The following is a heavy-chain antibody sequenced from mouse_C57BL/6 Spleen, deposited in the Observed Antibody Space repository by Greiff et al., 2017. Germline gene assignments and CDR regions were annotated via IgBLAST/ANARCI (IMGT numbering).Heavy chain of an antibody. CDR1: GYAFSSSW. Sequence: VNVVESGPELVKPGASVKISCKASGYAFSSSWMNWVKQRPGKGLEWIGRIYPGDGDTNYNGKFKGKATLTADKSSSTAYMQLSSLTSEDSAVYFCARGYYFDYWGQGTTLTVSS. V-gene: IGHV1-82*01. CDR3: ARGYYFDY. J-gene: IGHJ2*01. CDR2: IYPGDGDT.